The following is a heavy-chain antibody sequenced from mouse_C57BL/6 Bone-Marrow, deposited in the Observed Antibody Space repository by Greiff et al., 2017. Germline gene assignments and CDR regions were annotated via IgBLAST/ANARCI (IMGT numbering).Heavy chain of an antibody. CDR1: GYTFTSYG. J-gene: IGHJ3*01. D-gene: IGHD1-1*01. Sequence: QVQLQQSGAELARPGASVKLSCTASGYTFTSYGISWVKQRTGQGLEWIGEIYPRSGNTSYNEKFKVKATLTADKASSTAYMYLRSLTSEDSAVYFCARRGSYYYGSTAWFAYWGQGTLVTVSA. CDR2: IYPRSGNT. CDR3: ARRGSYYYGSTAWFAY. V-gene: IGHV1-81*01.